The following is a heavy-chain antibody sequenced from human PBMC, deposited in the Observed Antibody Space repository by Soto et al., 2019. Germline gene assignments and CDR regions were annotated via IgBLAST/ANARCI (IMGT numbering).Heavy chain of an antibody. CDR2: MNPNSGNT. CDR3: ARGRYAIRGAFIIGELDH. V-gene: IGHV1-8*01. D-gene: IGHD3-10*01. CDR1: GYMFTSHD. Sequence: QVQLVQSGAEVKMPGASVKVSCKASGYMFTSHDINWVRQATGQGLEWMGWMNPNSGNTGYGQKFQGRITMTRNTSTTTAYMELSSLKSDDTAVYYCARGRYAIRGAFIIGELDHWGQGSLVIVSS. J-gene: IGHJ4*02.